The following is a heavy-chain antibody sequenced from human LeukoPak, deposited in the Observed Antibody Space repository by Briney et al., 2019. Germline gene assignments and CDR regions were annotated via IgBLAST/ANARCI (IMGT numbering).Heavy chain of an antibody. CDR1: GFTFSSYS. J-gene: IGHJ4*02. CDR3: ARDYYEYYDSSGYFGY. Sequence: GGSLRLSCAASGFTFSSYSMNWVRQAPGKGLEWVSSISSSSSYIYYADSVKGRFTISRDNAKNSLYLQMNSLRAEDTAAYYCARDYYEYYDSSGYFGYWGQGTLVTVSS. CDR2: ISSSSSYI. V-gene: IGHV3-21*01. D-gene: IGHD3-22*01.